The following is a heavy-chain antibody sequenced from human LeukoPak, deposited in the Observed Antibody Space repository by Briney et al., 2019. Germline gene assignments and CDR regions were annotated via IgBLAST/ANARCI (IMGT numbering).Heavy chain of an antibody. J-gene: IGHJ4*02. CDR1: GYNFSSNW. V-gene: IGHV5-51*01. D-gene: IGHD3-16*01. Sequence: GESLKISCKASGYNFSSNWIAWVRQMPGKGLEWVGNIYPGDSDIRYSPSFQGQVTISADRSSSTAYLQWSSLKASDTAMSYCARTPNNSPFDYVSWGQGTLVTVPS. CDR3: ARTPNNSPFDYVS. CDR2: IYPGDSDI.